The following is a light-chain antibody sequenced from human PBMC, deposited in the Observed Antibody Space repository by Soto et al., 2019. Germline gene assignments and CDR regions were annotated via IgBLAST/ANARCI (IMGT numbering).Light chain of an antibody. CDR1: SSDVGSYNY. J-gene: IGLJ1*01. V-gene: IGLV2-14*01. CDR2: EVT. CDR3: SSYRSSSTYV. Sequence: QSALTQPASVSGSPGQSITISCTGTSSDVGSYNYVSWHQQHPGQAPKLMIYEVTHRASGIPDRFYASKSGNTASLTISGLQAGDEADYYCSSYRSSSTYVFGTGTKLTVL.